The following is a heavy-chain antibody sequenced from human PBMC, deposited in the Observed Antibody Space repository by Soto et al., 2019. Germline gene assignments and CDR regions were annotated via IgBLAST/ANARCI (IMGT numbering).Heavy chain of an antibody. D-gene: IGHD4-17*01. Sequence: SETRSLTCTVSGGTITYYYWTWIRQAPGKGLEWLGYIFECGSANYRPSLKSRVSFSLDKSQNQLSLKLTSVTGADTAIYYCVSVEGTPTVTGDYYYYAEEGWGEGTAVIVSA. CDR2: IFECGSA. CDR1: GGTITYYY. CDR3: VSVEGTPTVTGDYYYYAEEG. V-gene: IGHV4-59*12. J-gene: IGHJ6*04.